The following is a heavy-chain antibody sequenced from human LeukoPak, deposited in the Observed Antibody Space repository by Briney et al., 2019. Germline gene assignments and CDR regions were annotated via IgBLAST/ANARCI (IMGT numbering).Heavy chain of an antibody. D-gene: IGHD6-13*01. J-gene: IGHJ3*02. CDR3: ARQELARAFIAAAGTRAFDI. Sequence: GESLKISCKGSGYSFTSYWIGWVRPMPGKGLEWMGIIYPGDSETRYSPSFQGQVTISADKSISTAYLQWSSLKASDTAMYYCARQELARAFIAAAGTRAFDIWGQGTMVTVSS. CDR1: GYSFTSYW. V-gene: IGHV5-51*01. CDR2: IYPGDSET.